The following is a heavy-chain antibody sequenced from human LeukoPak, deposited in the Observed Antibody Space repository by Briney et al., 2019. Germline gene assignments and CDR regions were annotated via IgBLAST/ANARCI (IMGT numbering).Heavy chain of an antibody. J-gene: IGHJ4*02. V-gene: IGHV3-21*01. Sequence: GGSLRLSCAASGFTFSSYSMNWVRQAPGKGLEWVSSISSSSYIYYADSVKGRFTISRDNAKNSLYLQMNSLRAEDTAVYYCARDPIGYDFWSGYYAYFDYWGQGTLVTVSS. D-gene: IGHD3-3*01. CDR1: GFTFSSYS. CDR2: ISSSSYI. CDR3: ARDPIGYDFWSGYYAYFDY.